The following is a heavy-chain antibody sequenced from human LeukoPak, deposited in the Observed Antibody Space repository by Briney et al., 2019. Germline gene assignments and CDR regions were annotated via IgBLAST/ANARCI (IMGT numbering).Heavy chain of an antibody. V-gene: IGHV3-23*01. CDR1: GFTFINYY. D-gene: IGHD3-9*01. CDR3: AKSFLSGYSLFDS. J-gene: IGHJ4*02. CDR2: ISGSGESI. Sequence: GGSLRLSCAAPGFTFINYYMSWVRQAPGKGLEWVSAISGSGESIFYADSVEGRFTISRDNSKTTLYVQMNSLRAEDTAVSYCAKSFLSGYSLFDSWGQGTLVTVSS.